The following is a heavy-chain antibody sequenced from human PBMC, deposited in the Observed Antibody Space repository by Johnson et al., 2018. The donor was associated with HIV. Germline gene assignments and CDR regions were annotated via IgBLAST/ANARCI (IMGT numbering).Heavy chain of an antibody. D-gene: IGHD1-26*01. CDR1: GFTFSSYA. Sequence: VQLVESGGGVVQPGGSLRLSCAASGFTFSSYAMSWVRQAPGKGLEWVSVLSSGGDTWYAGSVTGRFTISRDNSKNTLYLQRNSLKAADTAFYYCAGESVALRGWGHGFDGWGQGRMVTVYS. CDR2: LSSGGDT. V-gene: IGHV3-66*01. J-gene: IGHJ3*01. CDR3: AGESVALRGWGHGFDG.